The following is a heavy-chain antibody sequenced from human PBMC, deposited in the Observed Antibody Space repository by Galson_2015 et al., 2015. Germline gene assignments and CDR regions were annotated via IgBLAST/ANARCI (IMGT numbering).Heavy chain of an antibody. V-gene: IGHV1-24*01. CDR2: FDPEDGET. CDR3: ATDNLLAVAGKVEYFQH. CDR1: GYTLTELS. J-gene: IGHJ1*01. Sequence: SVKVSCKVSGYTLTELSMHWVRQAPGKGLEWMGGFDPEDGETIYAQKFQGRVTMTEDTSTDTAYMELSSLRSEDTAVYYCATDNLLAVAGKVEYFQHWVQCTLVTVSS. D-gene: IGHD6-19*01.